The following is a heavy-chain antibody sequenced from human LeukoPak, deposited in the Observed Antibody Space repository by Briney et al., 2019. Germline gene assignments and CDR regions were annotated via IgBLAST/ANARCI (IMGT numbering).Heavy chain of an antibody. Sequence: GGSLRLSCAASGLTVSSNYMSWVRQAPGKGLEWVSVIYSGGSTYYADSVKGRFTISRDNSKNTLYLQMNSLRPEDTAVYYCARDSSLVPAARGSDWFDPWGQGTLVTVSS. V-gene: IGHV3-53*01. J-gene: IGHJ5*02. D-gene: IGHD2-2*01. CDR1: GLTVSSNY. CDR3: ARDSSLVPAARGSDWFDP. CDR2: IYSGGST.